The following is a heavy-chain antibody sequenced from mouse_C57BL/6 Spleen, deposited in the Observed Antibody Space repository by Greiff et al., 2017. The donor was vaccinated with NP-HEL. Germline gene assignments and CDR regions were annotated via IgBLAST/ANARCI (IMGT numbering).Heavy chain of an antibody. D-gene: IGHD1-1*01. CDR1: GYSFTGYY. CDR3: ARIYYYGSSYFDY. Sequence: EVKLVESGPELVKPGASVKISCKASGYSFTGYYMNWVKQSPEKSLEWIGEINPSTGGTTYNQKFKAKATLTVDKSSSTAYMQLKSLTSEDSAVYYCARIYYYGSSYFDYWGQGTTLTVSS. V-gene: IGHV1-42*01. J-gene: IGHJ2*01. CDR2: INPSTGGT.